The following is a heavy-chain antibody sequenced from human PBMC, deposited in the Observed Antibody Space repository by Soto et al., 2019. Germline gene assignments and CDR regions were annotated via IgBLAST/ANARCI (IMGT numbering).Heavy chain of an antibody. CDR1: GFTFSRYW. V-gene: IGHV3-7*01. CDR3: ARGDTPMITGMDSFDI. Sequence: LRLSCAASGFTFSRYWMNWVRQAPGKGLEWVANIKQDGTEKNYVDSVKGRFTISGDNARNSLYLQMDSLRAEDTAVYFCARGDTPMITGMDSFDIWGQGTMVTVSS. D-gene: IGHD5-18*01. J-gene: IGHJ3*02. CDR2: IKQDGTEK.